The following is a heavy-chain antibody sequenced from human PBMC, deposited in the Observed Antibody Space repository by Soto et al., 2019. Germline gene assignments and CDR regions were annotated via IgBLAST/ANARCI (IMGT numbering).Heavy chain of an antibody. CDR3: ARVYGSGSYYFDY. Sequence: NPSETLSLTCTVSGGSISNAAYYWGWIRQPPGKGLECIGIIYYSGNTYYSPSLKSRVTMSVDTSKNQFSLKLSSVSAADTSMYYCARVYGSGSYYFDYWGQGTLVTVSS. CDR1: GGSISNAAYY. D-gene: IGHD3-10*01. V-gene: IGHV4-39*01. CDR2: IYYSGNT. J-gene: IGHJ4*02.